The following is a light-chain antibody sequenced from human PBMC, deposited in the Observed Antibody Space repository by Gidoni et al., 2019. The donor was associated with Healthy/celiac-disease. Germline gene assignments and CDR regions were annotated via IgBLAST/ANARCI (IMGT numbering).Light chain of an antibody. CDR3: QQSYSTLWT. Sequence: DIEMTQYPSSLSASVGDRVTITCRASQSISSYLNCYQQKPGKAPKLLIYAASSLQSWVPSRFIGRGSGTVFTLTISSLQPEDFATYYCQQSYSTLWTFGQGTKVEIK. V-gene: IGKV1-39*01. CDR1: QSISSY. CDR2: AAS. J-gene: IGKJ1*01.